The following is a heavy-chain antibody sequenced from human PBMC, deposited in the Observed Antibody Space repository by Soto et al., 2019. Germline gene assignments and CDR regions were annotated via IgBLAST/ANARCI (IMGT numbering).Heavy chain of an antibody. CDR3: KTGYKSGHPPEYFQH. D-gene: IGHD6-19*01. CDR2: ISSSSGYI. J-gene: IGHJ1*01. CDR1: GFTFSSYN. V-gene: IGHV3-21*01. Sequence: GGSLRLSCAASGFTFSSYNMNWVRQAPGKGLEWVSSISSSSGYIYYADSVKGRFTISRDNAKNSLYLQMNRLRAEDTAVYYCKTGYKSGHPPEYFQHWGQGTLVTVSS.